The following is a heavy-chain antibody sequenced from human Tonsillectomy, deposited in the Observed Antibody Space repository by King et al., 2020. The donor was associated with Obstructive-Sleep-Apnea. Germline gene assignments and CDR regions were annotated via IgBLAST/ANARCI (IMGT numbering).Heavy chain of an antibody. J-gene: IGHJ4*02. V-gene: IGHV1-69*01. D-gene: IGHD5-24*01. Sequence: VQLVESGAEVKKPGSSVKVSCKASGGTFSSYAISWVRQAPGQWLEWMGGIIPIFGTANYAQKFQGRVTITADESTRTAYMELSSLRSEDTAVYYCARDPDGYHTGGFDYWGQGTLVTVSS. CDR1: GGTFSSYA. CDR3: ARDPDGYHTGGFDY. CDR2: IIPIFGTA.